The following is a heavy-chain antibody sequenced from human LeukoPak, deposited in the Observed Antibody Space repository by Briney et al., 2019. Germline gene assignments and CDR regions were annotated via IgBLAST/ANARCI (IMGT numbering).Heavy chain of an antibody. Sequence: GASVKVSCKVSGYTLTELSMHWVRQAPGKGLEWMGGFDPEDGETIYAQKFQGRVTMTEDTSTDTAYMELSSLRSEDTAVYYCATPLIVATKDYHYYGMDVWGQGTTVTVSS. CDR3: ATPLIVATKDYHYYGMDV. D-gene: IGHD5-12*01. J-gene: IGHJ6*02. V-gene: IGHV1-24*01. CDR2: FDPEDGET. CDR1: GYTLTELS.